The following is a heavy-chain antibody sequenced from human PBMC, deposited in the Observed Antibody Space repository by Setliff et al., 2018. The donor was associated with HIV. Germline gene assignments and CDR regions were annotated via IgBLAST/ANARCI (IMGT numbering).Heavy chain of an antibody. Sequence: SETLSLTCTVSGGSVISSSYYWGWIRQPPGKGLEWIGYIYYSGSTNYNPSLKSRGTISVDTSKNQFSLKLSSVTAADTAVYYCARDQRGGAFDIWGQGTMVTVSS. J-gene: IGHJ3*02. CDR3: ARDQRGGAFDI. CDR2: IYYSGST. D-gene: IGHD3-10*01. CDR1: GGSVISSSYY. V-gene: IGHV4-61*01.